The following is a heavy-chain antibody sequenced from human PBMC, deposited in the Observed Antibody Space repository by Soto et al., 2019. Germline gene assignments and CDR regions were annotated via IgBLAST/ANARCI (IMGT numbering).Heavy chain of an antibody. CDR1: GFTFSSYA. D-gene: IGHD6-19*01. V-gene: IGHV3-30-3*01. Sequence: QVPLVESGGGVVQPGRSLRLSCAASGFTFSSYAMHWVRQAPGKGLEWVAVISYDGSNKYYADSVKGRFTISRDNYKNTLYLQMNSLRAEDTAVYYCASEDSSGWYWWFDPWGQGTLVTVSS. J-gene: IGHJ5*02. CDR2: ISYDGSNK. CDR3: ASEDSSGWYWWFDP.